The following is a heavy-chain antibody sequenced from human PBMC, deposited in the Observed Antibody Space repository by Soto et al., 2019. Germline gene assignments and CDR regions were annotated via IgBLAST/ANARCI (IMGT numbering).Heavy chain of an antibody. V-gene: IGHV3-23*01. CDR3: ERGDVLDY. D-gene: IGHD3-16*01. CDR1: GFTFSSYA. CDR2: ISGSGGST. Sequence: EVQLLESGGGLVQPGGSLRLSCAASGFTFSSYAMSWVRQAPGKGLEWVSAISGSGGSTYYADSVKGRFTISRDNSKNAMNLHINSLRAEDSAVYYCERGDVLDYWGQGTLVTVSS. J-gene: IGHJ4*02.